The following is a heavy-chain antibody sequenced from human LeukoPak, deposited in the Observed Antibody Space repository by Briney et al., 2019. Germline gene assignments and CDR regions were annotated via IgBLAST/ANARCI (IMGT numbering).Heavy chain of an antibody. CDR3: ARDVTTMVREGDAFDI. CDR1: GFTVSSNY. J-gene: IGHJ3*02. V-gene: IGHV3-66*01. CDR2: IYSGGST. Sequence: GVSLRLSCAASGFTVSSNYMSCVRHAPGKGLEGGTVIYSGGSTYYAASVKGRFTISRDNSKNTLYLKMNSLRAEDTAVYYCARDVTTMVREGDAFDIWGQGTMVTVSS. D-gene: IGHD3-10*01.